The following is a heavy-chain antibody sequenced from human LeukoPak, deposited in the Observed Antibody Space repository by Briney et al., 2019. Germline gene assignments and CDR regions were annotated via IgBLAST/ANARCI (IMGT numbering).Heavy chain of an antibody. CDR1: ESTFDHA. V-gene: IGHV3-30*18. Sequence: GGSLRLSCTASESTFDHAMHWVRQTPGKGLEWVAVISYDGSNKYYADSVKGRFTISRDNSKNTLYLQMNSLRAEDTVVYYCAKDATFHYFDYWGQGTLVTVSS. CDR3: AKDATFHYFDY. CDR2: ISYDGSNK. J-gene: IGHJ4*02. D-gene: IGHD2/OR15-2a*01.